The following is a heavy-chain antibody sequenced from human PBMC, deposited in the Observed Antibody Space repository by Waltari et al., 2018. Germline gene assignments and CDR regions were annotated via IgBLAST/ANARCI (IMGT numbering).Heavy chain of an antibody. Sequence: EVHLVESGGGLVQPGGSLRLSCAASGFTFSGYLMHWVRQDPGKGLVWVSRLESDGRRNSFADSVKGRFTISRDNPDNTFYLQMNSLRVDDTGIYYCVRDSGMGRPHYWGQGTVVTVSS. CDR3: VRDSGMGRPHY. D-gene: IGHD3-10*01. CDR2: LESDGRRN. V-gene: IGHV3-74*01. J-gene: IGHJ4*02. CDR1: GFTFSGYL.